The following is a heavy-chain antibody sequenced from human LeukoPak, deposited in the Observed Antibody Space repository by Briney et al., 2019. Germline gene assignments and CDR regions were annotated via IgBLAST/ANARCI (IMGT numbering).Heavy chain of an antibody. D-gene: IGHD3-22*01. CDR1: AFTFSSYA. V-gene: IGHV3-23*01. J-gene: IGHJ4*02. CDR2: ISGSGGTT. Sequence: GRSLTLSCAGSAFTFSSYAMSWVRQAPGKGLEWVSAISGSGGTTYYADSVKGRFTISRDNSKNTLYLQMNSLRAEDTAVYYCAKEFSSGYYYGVFDYWGQGTLVTVSS. CDR3: AKEFSSGYYYGVFDY.